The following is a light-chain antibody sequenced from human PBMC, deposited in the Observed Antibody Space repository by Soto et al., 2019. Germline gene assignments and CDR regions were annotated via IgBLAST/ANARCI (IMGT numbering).Light chain of an antibody. J-gene: IGLJ3*02. CDR1: SVDVGLYDY. CDR2: DVT. CDR3: CSYTRSSTWV. Sequence: QSALTQPASVSGSPGQSITISCTGSSVDVGLYDYVSWYRQNPDMAPKLLISDVTNRPSGVPSRFSGSKSDNTAYLTISGLQAEDEGDYYCCSYTRSSTWVFGGGTQLTV. V-gene: IGLV2-14*03.